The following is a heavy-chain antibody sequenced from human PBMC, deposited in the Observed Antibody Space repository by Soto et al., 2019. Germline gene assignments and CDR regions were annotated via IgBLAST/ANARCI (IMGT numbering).Heavy chain of an antibody. J-gene: IGHJ4*02. D-gene: IGHD5-12*01. CDR2: VSYDGSIE. V-gene: IGHV3-30-3*01. Sequence: QVQLVESGGGVVQPGRSLRLSCAASGFTFSSHAMHWVRQAPGKGLDWVAAVSYDGSIEHYADSAKGRFTISRDNSRNTRHLQFNSLRAEDPAVDYCARDLVIVATPDYWGQGTLVTVSS. CDR1: GFTFSSHA. CDR3: ARDLVIVATPDY.